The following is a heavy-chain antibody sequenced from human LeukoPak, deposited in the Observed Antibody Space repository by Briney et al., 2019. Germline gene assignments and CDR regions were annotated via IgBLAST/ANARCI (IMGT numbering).Heavy chain of an antibody. CDR3: ARASGNAGDYYYYGMDV. CDR1: GFTVSRSY. D-gene: IGHD2-21*01. V-gene: IGHV3-53*01. J-gene: IGHJ6*02. Sequence: GGSLRLSCAASGFTVSRSYMSWVRQAPGKGLGWVSVIYSGGSTYYADSVKGRFTISRDNSKNTLYLQMNSLRAEDTAVYYCARASGNAGDYYYYGMDVWGQGTTVTVSS. CDR2: IYSGGST.